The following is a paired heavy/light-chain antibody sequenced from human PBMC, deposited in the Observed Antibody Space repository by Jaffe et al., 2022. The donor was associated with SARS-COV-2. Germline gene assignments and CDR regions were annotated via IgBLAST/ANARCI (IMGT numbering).Heavy chain of an antibody. J-gene: IGHJ4*02. V-gene: IGHV5-51*03. D-gene: IGHD5-12*01. CDR3: ARNGDIVAPGSGADF. CDR1: GYNFSNYW. Sequence: EVHLVQSGAEVKKPGESLKISCKGSGYNFSNYWIGWVRQMPGKGLEWMGIMHLGDSDTRYSPSFQGQVTISADKSISTVYLQWSSLKAPDTAMYYCARNGDIVAPGSGADFWGQGTLVIVSS. CDR2: MHLGDSDT.
Light chain of an antibody. V-gene: IGKV3-11*01. Sequence: EIVLTQSPATLSLSPGERATLSCRASQSASWYLTWYQQKPGQAPRLLIYDASNRATGIPARFSGSGFGTDFTLTISSLEPEDFAVYYCQQRNNWPWTFGQGTEVEIK. CDR1: QSASWY. J-gene: IGKJ1*01. CDR2: DAS. CDR3: QQRNNWPWT.